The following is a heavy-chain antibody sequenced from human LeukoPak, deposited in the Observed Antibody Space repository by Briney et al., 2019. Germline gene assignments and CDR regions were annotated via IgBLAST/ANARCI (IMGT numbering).Heavy chain of an antibody. V-gene: IGHV1-46*01. D-gene: IGHD1-26*01. CDR2: INPSGGST. CDR1: GYTFTSYY. J-gene: IGHJ3*02. Sequence: GASVKVSCKASGYTFTSYYMHWVRQAPGQGLEWMGIINPSGGSTSYAQKFQGRVTMTRDTSTSTVYMELSSLRPEDTAVYYCARDGRPYSGSEAPSHAFDIWGQGTMVTVSS. CDR3: ARDGRPYSGSEAPSHAFDI.